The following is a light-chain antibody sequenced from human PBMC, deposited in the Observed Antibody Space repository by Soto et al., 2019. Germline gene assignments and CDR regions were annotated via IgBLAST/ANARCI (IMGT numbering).Light chain of an antibody. CDR2: GAS. J-gene: IGKJ2*01. CDR1: QSVSSSY. CDR3: QQYGSSPYT. Sequence: EIVLTQSPGTLSLSPGERATLSCSASQSVSSSYLAWYQQKPGQAPRLLIYGASSRATGIPDRFSGSGSGTDFTLTISRLAPEDFAVYYWQQYGSSPYTFGQGTKLEIK. V-gene: IGKV3-20*01.